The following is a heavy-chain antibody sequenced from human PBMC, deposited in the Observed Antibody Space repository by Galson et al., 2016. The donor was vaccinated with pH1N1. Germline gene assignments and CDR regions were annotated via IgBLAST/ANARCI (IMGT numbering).Heavy chain of an antibody. CDR1: RFTFSSYW. V-gene: IGHV3-7*01. Sequence: SLRLSCAASRFTFSSYWMHWVRQAPGKGLEWVANIRQDGSEKYYVGSVKGRFTISRDNAKNSLYLQMNSLRAEDTAVYYCARRYFDLWGRGTLVTISS. CDR3: ARRYFDL. CDR2: IRQDGSEK. J-gene: IGHJ2*01.